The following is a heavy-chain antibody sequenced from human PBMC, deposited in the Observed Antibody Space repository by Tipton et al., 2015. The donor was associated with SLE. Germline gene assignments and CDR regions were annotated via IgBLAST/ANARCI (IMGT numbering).Heavy chain of an antibody. D-gene: IGHD1-1*01. CDR1: GYSISSGYY. CDR2: IYHSGST. J-gene: IGHJ4*02. CDR3: ARQLDGVDY. V-gene: IGHV4-38-2*01. Sequence: TLSLTCAVSGYSISSGYYWGWIRQPPGKGLEWIGSIYHSGSTNYNSSLKSRVTISVDNSKNQFSLKLSSVTAADTAVYYCARQLDGVDYWGQGTLVTVSS.